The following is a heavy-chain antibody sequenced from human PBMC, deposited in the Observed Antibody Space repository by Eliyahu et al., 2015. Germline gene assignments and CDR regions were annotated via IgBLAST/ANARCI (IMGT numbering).Heavy chain of an antibody. CDR3: AKGGDYYGMDV. CDR1: GFTFDDYA. D-gene: IGHD1-26*01. CDR2: ISWNSGSI. Sequence: EVQLVESGGGLVQPGRSLRLSCAASGFTFDDYAMHWVRQAPGKGLEWVSGISWNSGSIGYADSVKGRFTISRDNAKNSLYLQMNSLRAEDTALYYCAKGGDYYGMDVWGQGTTVTVSS. V-gene: IGHV3-9*01. J-gene: IGHJ6*02.